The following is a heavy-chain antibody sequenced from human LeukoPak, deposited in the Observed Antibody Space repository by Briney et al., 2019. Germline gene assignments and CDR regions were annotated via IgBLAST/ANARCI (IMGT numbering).Heavy chain of an antibody. D-gene: IGHD2-15*01. CDR3: ARDLGVCSGGTCYSVYDY. Sequence: PGGSLRLSCAASGFTFSSHWMSWVRQAPGKGLEWVADIKEDGSEKHCVDSVKGRFTISRDNAENSLYLQMNGLRAEDTAIYYCARDLGVCSGGTCYSVYDYWGQGTLVTVSS. CDR1: GFTFSSHW. V-gene: IGHV3-7*01. J-gene: IGHJ4*02. CDR2: IKEDGSEK.